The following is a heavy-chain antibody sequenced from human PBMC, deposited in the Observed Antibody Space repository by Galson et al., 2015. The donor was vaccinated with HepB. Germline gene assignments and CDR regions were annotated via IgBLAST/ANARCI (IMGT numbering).Heavy chain of an antibody. CDR3: ARDETPRYCSSTSCKKRLSGYAFDI. J-gene: IGHJ3*02. D-gene: IGHD2-2*01. V-gene: IGHV1-69*06. CDR2: IIPIFGTA. CDR1: GGTFSSYA. Sequence: SVTVSCKASGGTFSSYAISWVRQAPGQGLEWMGGIIPIFGTANYAQKFQGRVTITADKSTSTAYMELRSLRSDDTAVYYCARDETPRYCSSTSCKKRLSGYAFDIWAQGTMVTASS.